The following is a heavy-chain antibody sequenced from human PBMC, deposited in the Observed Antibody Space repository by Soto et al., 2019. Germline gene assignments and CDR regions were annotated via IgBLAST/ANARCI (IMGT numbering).Heavy chain of an antibody. J-gene: IGHJ4*02. Sequence: SETLSLTCTVSGGSISSYYWSWIRQPPGKGLEWIGYIYYSGSTNYNPSLKSRVTISVDTSKNQFSLKLSSVTAADTAVYYCATRWGRTFDYWGQGTLVTVSS. V-gene: IGHV4-59*08. D-gene: IGHD7-27*01. CDR3: ATRWGRTFDY. CDR1: GGSISSYY. CDR2: IYYSGST.